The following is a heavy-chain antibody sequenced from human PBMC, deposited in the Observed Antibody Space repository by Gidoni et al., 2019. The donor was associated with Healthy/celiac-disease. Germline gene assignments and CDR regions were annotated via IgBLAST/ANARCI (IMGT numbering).Heavy chain of an antibody. CDR3: AKAHSSDDAFDI. CDR2: ISDDGSNK. V-gene: IGHV3-30*18. Sequence: QVQLVESGGGVVQPGRSLRLSCAASGFTFSSYGMHWVRQAPGKGLEWVAVISDDGSNKYYADSVKGRFTISRDNSKNTLYLQMNSLRAEDTAVYYCAKAHSSDDAFDIWGQGTMVTVSS. J-gene: IGHJ3*02. CDR1: GFTFSSYG. D-gene: IGHD6-19*01.